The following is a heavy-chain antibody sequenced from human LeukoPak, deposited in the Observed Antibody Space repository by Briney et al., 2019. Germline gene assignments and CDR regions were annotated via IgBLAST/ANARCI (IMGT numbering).Heavy chain of an antibody. Sequence: SETLSLTCTVPGGSISSYFWSWIRQPPGKGLEWIGYIYYTGSTNYNPSLKSRVTISVDSSKNQFSLRLSSVTAADTAVYYCARTRDSGGSDYWGQGTLVTVSS. CDR1: GGSISSYF. CDR3: ARTRDSGGSDY. CDR2: IYYTGST. J-gene: IGHJ4*02. V-gene: IGHV4-59*01. D-gene: IGHD1-26*01.